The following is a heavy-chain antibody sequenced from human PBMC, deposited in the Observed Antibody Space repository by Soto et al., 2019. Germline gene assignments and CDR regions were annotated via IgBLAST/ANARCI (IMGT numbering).Heavy chain of an antibody. D-gene: IGHD4-17*01. CDR1: GFTFSSYW. Sequence: EVQLVESGGGLVQPGGSLRLSCAASGFTFSSYWMDWVRQAPGKGLVWVSRIKSDGSDTSYADSVKGRFTISRDNAKNTLYLQMSSLRAEDTAVYYCVRVAYGDLGGWGQGTLVTVS. CDR3: VRVAYGDLGG. J-gene: IGHJ4*02. CDR2: IKSDGSDT. V-gene: IGHV3-74*01.